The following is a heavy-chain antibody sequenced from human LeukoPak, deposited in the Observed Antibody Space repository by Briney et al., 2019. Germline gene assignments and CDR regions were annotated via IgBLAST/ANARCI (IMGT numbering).Heavy chain of an antibody. J-gene: IGHJ4*02. CDR1: GFTFSSYA. V-gene: IGHV3-23*01. CDR2: FSGSGGST. CDR3: AKAAWYYYDSSGYYSD. Sequence: HAGGSLRLSCAASGFTFSSYAMSWVRQAPGKGLEWVSAFSGSGGSTYYADSVKGRFTISRDNSKNTLYLQMNSLRAEDTAVYYCAKAAWYYYDSSGYYSDWGQGTLVTVSS. D-gene: IGHD3-22*01.